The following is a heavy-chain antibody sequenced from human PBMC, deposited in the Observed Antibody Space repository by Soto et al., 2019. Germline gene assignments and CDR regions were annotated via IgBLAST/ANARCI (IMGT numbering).Heavy chain of an antibody. V-gene: IGHV4-4*07. CDR3: ARVLRGGCFDP. CDR2: MYTSGST. D-gene: IGHD2-8*02. Sequence: PSETLSLTCTVSGGSISSYYWNWIRQPAGKGLEWIGRMYTSGSTNYNPSLTSRVTMSVDTSKNQFSLKLSSVTAADTAVYYCARVLRGGCFDPWGQGTLVTVSS. J-gene: IGHJ5*02. CDR1: GGSISSYY.